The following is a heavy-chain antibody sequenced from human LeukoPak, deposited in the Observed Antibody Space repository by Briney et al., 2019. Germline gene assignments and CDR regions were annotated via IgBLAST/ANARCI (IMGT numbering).Heavy chain of an antibody. CDR1: GFDFSGYG. V-gene: IGHV3-30*18. D-gene: IGHD4-11*01. CDR3: AKAGRNYHNWLDP. J-gene: IGHJ5*02. Sequence: GGSLRLSCAASGFDFSGYGMHWVRQAPGKGLEWVAITSSDGTAKFYTDSVEGRFTVSRDNSKNMLYLQMSTLRAEDTAVYYCAKAGRNYHNWLDPWGQGTLVTVSS. CDR2: TSSDGTAK.